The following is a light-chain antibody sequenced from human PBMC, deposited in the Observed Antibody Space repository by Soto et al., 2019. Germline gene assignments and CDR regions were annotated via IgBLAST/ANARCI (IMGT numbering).Light chain of an antibody. CDR2: SAS. CDR3: QQANSFPRT. V-gene: IGKV1-12*01. J-gene: IGKJ4*01. CDR1: QGFSTW. Sequence: DIQMTQSPSSVSASVGDRVTITCRASQGFSTWLAWYRRKPGRAPELLIYSASSLHSGVPSRFSGSGSGTDFTLTISSLQPEVFATYYCQQANSFPRTFGGGTEVEIK.